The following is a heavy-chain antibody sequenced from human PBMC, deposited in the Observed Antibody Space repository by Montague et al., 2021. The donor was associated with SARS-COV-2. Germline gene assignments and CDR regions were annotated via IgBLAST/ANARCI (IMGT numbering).Heavy chain of an antibody. CDR1: GFTFSGSP. J-gene: IGHJ4*02. Sequence: SLRLSCAASGFTFSGSPMSWVRQAPGEGLEWVSVIHSAGRRSYYGHSVEGRFTISRDNSKNTVYLQMNNLRAEDTAVYYCAKVRDIMAGFSLVNLDHWGQGILVIVSS. CDR2: IHSAGRRS. CDR3: AKVRDIMAGFSLVNLDH. D-gene: IGHD3-9*01. V-gene: IGHV3-23*03.